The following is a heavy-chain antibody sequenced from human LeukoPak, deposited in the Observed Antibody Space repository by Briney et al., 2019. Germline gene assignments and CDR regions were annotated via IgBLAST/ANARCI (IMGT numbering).Heavy chain of an antibody. V-gene: IGHV4-34*01. CDR1: GGSFSGYY. CDR3: ASFDSSGWYPNFNY. J-gene: IGHJ4*02. Sequence: SETLSLTCAVYGGSFSGYYWSWIRQPPGKGLEWIGEINHSGSTNYNPSLKSRVTISVDTSKNQFSLKLSSVTAADTAVYYCASFDSSGWYPNFNYWGQGTLVTVSS. CDR2: INHSGST. D-gene: IGHD6-19*01.